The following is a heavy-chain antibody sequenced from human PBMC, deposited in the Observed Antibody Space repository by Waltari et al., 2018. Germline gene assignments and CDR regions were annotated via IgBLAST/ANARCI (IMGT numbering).Heavy chain of an antibody. Sequence: EVQLVESGGGLVQPGGSLRLSCAASGFTFRSYWMHWVRHAPGKGLVGVFILNSAGCTTMYPYTVKGRFTISRDNAKNTLYLQMNSLRAEDTAVYYCARDPEQWLVQGPPDIWGQGTMVTVSS. CDR3: ARDPEQWLVQGPPDI. CDR2: LNSAGCTT. V-gene: IGHV3-74*03. D-gene: IGHD6-19*01. CDR1: GFTFRSYW. J-gene: IGHJ3*02.